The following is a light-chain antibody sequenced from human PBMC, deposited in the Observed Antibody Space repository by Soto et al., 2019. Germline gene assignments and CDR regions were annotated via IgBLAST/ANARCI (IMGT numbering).Light chain of an antibody. Sequence: EIVMTQSPATLSASPGERATLSCRASQSVSSNLAWYQQKPGQAPRLLIYGASTRATGIPARFSGSGSGTEITLTISILQSEDFAVYYCQQYNNWTPSLTFGGGTKVEI. CDR1: QSVSSN. CDR2: GAS. J-gene: IGKJ4*01. V-gene: IGKV3-15*01. CDR3: QQYNNWTPSLT.